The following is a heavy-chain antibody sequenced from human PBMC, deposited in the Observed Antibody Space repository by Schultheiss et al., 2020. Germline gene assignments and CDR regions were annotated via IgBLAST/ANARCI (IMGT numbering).Heavy chain of an antibody. CDR3: ARMPPYSGSDY. V-gene: IGHV3-23*01. J-gene: IGHJ4*02. D-gene: IGHD6-13*01. CDR1: GFTLSGYS. Sequence: GGSLKISCAASGFTLSGYSMNWVRQAPGKGLEWVSGISGSGGNTNYADFVKGRFTISRDSSKNTLYLQMNSLRAEDTAVYYCARMPPYSGSDYWGQGTLVTVSS. CDR2: ISGSGGNT.